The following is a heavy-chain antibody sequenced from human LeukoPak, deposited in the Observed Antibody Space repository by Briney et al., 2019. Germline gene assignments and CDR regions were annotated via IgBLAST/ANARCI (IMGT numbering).Heavy chain of an antibody. CDR3: ARDQDSSSWFSTEYFQH. CDR1: GFTFSDYY. Sequence: PGGSLRLSCAASGFTFSDYYMSWIRQAPGKGLEWVSYISSSGSTIYYADSVKGRFTISRDNAKNSLYLQMNSLRAEDTAVYYCARDQDSSSWFSTEYFQHWGQGTLVTVSS. J-gene: IGHJ1*01. D-gene: IGHD6-13*01. CDR2: ISSSGSTI. V-gene: IGHV3-11*01.